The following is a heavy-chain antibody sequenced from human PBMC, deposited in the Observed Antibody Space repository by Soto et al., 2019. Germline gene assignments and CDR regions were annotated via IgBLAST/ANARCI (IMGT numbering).Heavy chain of an antibody. D-gene: IGHD6-13*01. CDR3: ARDQAAAARPTLYYFDY. Sequence: GGSLRLSCAASGFTFSSYGMHWVRQAPGKGLEWVAVIWYDGSNKYYADSVKGRFTISRDNSKNTLYLQMNSLRAEDTAVYYCARDQAAAARPTLYYFDYWGQGTLVTVSS. CDR1: GFTFSSYG. V-gene: IGHV3-33*01. J-gene: IGHJ4*02. CDR2: IWYDGSNK.